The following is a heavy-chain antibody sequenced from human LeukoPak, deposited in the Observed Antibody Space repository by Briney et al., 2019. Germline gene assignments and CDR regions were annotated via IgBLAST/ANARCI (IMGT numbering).Heavy chain of an antibody. CDR3: ARVIAAGAFDI. CDR1: GGSISSYY. Sequence: SETLSLTCTVSGGSISSYYWSWIRHPPGKGLEWIGYIYYSGSTNYNPSLKSRVTISVGTSKNQFSLKLSSVTAADTAVYYCARVIAAGAFDIWGQGTMVTVSS. J-gene: IGHJ3*02. D-gene: IGHD6-13*01. V-gene: IGHV4-59*01. CDR2: IYYSGST.